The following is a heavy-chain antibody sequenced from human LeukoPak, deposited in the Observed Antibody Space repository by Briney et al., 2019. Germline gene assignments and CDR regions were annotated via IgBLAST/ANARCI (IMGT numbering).Heavy chain of an antibody. Sequence: GGSLRLSCAASGFTFSSYSMNWVRQAPGKGLEWVSYISSSSSTIYYADSVKGRFTISRDNAKNSLYLQMNSLRAEDTAVYYCAREITIFGVGGFDYWGQGTLVTVSS. D-gene: IGHD3-3*01. V-gene: IGHV3-48*01. CDR3: AREITIFGVGGFDY. J-gene: IGHJ4*02. CDR2: ISSSSSTI. CDR1: GFTFSSYS.